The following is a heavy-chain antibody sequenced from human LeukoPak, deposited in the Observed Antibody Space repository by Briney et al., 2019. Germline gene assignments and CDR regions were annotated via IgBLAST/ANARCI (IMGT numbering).Heavy chain of an antibody. Sequence: SETLSLTCAVYGGSFSGYYWSWIRQPPGKGLEWIGEINHSGSTNYNPSLKSRVTISVDTSKNQFSLKLSSVTAADTAVYYCARGRGYDYVWGSYRSRYFDYWGQGILVTVSS. CDR2: INHSGST. CDR1: GGSFSGYY. V-gene: IGHV4-34*01. J-gene: IGHJ4*02. D-gene: IGHD3-16*02. CDR3: ARGRGYDYVWGSYRSRYFDY.